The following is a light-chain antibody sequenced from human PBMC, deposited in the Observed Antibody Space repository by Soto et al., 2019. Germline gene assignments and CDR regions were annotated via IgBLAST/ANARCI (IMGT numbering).Light chain of an antibody. J-gene: IGKJ1*01. Sequence: EIVLTQSPGTLSLSPGERATLSCRASQSVSSNYLAWYQQKPGQAPRPLIYGASSRATGIPDRFSGSGAGTDFTLTISRLEPEDFAVYYCQQYGSSPWTFGQGTKVDSK. V-gene: IGKV3-20*01. CDR1: QSVSSNY. CDR2: GAS. CDR3: QQYGSSPWT.